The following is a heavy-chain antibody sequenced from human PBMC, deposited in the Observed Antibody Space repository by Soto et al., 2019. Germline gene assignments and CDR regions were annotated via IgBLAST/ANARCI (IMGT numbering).Heavy chain of an antibody. CDR1: GFTFSSYE. J-gene: IGHJ6*02. CDR2: ISSSGSTI. V-gene: IGHV3-48*03. CDR3: ARDEGYSYGYGMDV. D-gene: IGHD5-18*01. Sequence: EVQLVESGGGLVQPGGSLRLSCAASGFTFSSYEMNWVRQAPGKGLEWVSYISSSGSTIYYADSVKGRFTISRDNAKNSLYLQMNSLRAEDTAVYYCARDEGYSYGYGMDVLGQGTTVTVSS.